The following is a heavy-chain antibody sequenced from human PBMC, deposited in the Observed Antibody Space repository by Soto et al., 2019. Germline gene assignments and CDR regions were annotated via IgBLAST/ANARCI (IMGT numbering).Heavy chain of an antibody. CDR2: INQDGNED. Sequence: GRSLRLSSAASGFTLSSYWRHWVLQAPGKGLAWVATINQDGNEDNTLDFVKGRFTISRDNAKNSLFLQMNSLRVDDTAVYYCARTGDGHHDFLDYWGQGALVTVSS. V-gene: IGHV3-7*01. D-gene: IGHD1-1*01. J-gene: IGHJ4*02. CDR1: GFTLSSYW. CDR3: ARTGDGHHDFLDY.